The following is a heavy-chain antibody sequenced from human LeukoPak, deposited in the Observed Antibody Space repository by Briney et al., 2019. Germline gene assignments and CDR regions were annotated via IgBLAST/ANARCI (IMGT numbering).Heavy chain of an antibody. CDR1: GYTFTSYG. CDR3: VWVVNAAYYFDY. D-gene: IGHD4-23*01. Sequence: ASVKVSCKASGYTFTSYGISWVRQAPGQGLEWMEWISAYNGNTNYAQKLQGRVTMTTDTSTSTAYMELRSLRSDDTAVYYCVWVVNAAYYFDYWGQGTLVTVSS. V-gene: IGHV1-18*01. J-gene: IGHJ4*02. CDR2: ISAYNGNT.